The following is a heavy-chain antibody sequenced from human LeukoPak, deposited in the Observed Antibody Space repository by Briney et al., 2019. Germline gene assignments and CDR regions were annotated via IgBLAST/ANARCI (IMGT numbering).Heavy chain of an antibody. Sequence: SETLSLTCAVSGYSISSGYYWGWIRQSPGKGLEWIGSIYHSGSTYYNPSLKSRVTISVDTSKNHFSLRLSSVTAADTAAYYCARRSGSYRAGAEYFQHWGRGTLVTVSS. J-gene: IGHJ1*01. V-gene: IGHV4-38-2*01. CDR1: GYSISSGYY. D-gene: IGHD1-26*01. CDR2: IYHSGST. CDR3: ARRSGSYRAGAEYFQH.